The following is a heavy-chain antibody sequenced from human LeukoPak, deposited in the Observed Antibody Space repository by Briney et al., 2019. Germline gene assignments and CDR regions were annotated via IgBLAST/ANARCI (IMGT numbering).Heavy chain of an antibody. D-gene: IGHD6-19*01. CDR3: ASVLQWLSTGDY. CDR1: GFTFSSYW. V-gene: IGHV3-74*01. Sequence: GGSLRLSCAVSGFTFSSYWMHWVRQGPGKGPVWLSRINDDGRSSSYAVSVKGRSTISRDNAKNTLYLQMNSLRAEDTAVYYCASVLQWLSTGDYWGQGTLVTVSS. J-gene: IGHJ4*02. CDR2: INDDGRSS.